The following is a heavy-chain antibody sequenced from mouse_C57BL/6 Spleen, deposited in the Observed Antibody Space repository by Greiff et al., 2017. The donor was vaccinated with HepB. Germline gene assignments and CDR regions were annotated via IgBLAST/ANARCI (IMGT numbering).Heavy chain of an antibody. D-gene: IGHD1-1*02. J-gene: IGHJ1*03. CDR3: ASLWPSYWYFDV. CDR1: GYTFTSYT. Sequence: QVQLKQSGAELARPGASVKMSCKASGYTFTSYTMHWVKQRPGQGLEWIGYINPSSGYTKYNQKFKDKATLTADKSSSTAYMQLSSLTSEDSAVYYCASLWPSYWYFDVWGTGTTVTVSS. V-gene: IGHV1-4*01. CDR2: INPSSGYT.